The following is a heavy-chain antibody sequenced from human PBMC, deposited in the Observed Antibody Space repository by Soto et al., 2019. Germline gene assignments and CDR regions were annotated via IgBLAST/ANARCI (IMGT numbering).Heavy chain of an antibody. J-gene: IGHJ4*02. V-gene: IGHV4-34*01. CDR2: ISQSGNT. Sequence: SETLSLTCSIYSGSFSGYYWCWIRQPPGKGLERIGEISQSGNTNYSPSLKSRVSISIDTSKKQLFLHLASVSAADTAVYYCARDPKVSGSSQTRPDFWGQGTLVTVSS. CDR3: ARDPKVSGSSQTRPDF. D-gene: IGHD6-6*01. CDR1: SGSFSGYY.